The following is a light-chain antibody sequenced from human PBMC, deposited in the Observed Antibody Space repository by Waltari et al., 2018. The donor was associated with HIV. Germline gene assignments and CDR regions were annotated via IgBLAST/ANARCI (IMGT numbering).Light chain of an antibody. Sequence: DIEMTQSPSSLSASVGDRVTITCRASQGIRSHLAWYQQKPGTAPKLLIYEASTLQSGVSSRFSGSGSGTDFTLTINSLQSDDVATYFCQKYNSVPITFGKGTRLDI. V-gene: IGKV1-27*01. J-gene: IGKJ5*01. CDR3: QKYNSVPIT. CDR2: EAS. CDR1: QGIRSH.